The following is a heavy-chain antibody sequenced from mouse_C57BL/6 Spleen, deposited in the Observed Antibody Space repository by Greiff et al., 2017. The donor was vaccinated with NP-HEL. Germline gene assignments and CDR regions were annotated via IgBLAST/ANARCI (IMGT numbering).Heavy chain of an antibody. J-gene: IGHJ2*01. CDR2: IDPENGDT. D-gene: IGHD1-1*01. CDR3: TTDITTVEGTDY. V-gene: IGHV14-4*01. Sequence: VQLQQSGAELVRPGASVKLSCTASGFNIKDDYMHWVKQRPEQGLEWIGWIDPENGDTEYASKFQGKATITADTSSNTAYLQLSSLTSEDTAVYYCTTDITTVEGTDYWGQGTTLTVSS. CDR1: GFNIKDDY.